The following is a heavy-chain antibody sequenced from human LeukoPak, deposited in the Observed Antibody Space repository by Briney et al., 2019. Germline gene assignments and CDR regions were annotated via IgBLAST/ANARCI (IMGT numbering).Heavy chain of an antibody. CDR3: AKDMISGQQLSYFDY. D-gene: IGHD6-13*01. CDR1: GFTFSNYA. CDR2: ISVGGGST. Sequence: PGGSLRLSCAASGFTFSNYAMNWVRQAPGKGLEWVSGISVGGGSTYYADSVKGRSTISRDNSGSTLYLQMSSLRVEDTAVYYCAKDMISGQQLSYFDYWGQGTLVTVSS. V-gene: IGHV3-23*01. J-gene: IGHJ4*02.